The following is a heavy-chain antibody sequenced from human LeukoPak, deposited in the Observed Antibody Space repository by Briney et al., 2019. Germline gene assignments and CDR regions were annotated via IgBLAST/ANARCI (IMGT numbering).Heavy chain of an antibody. CDR2: VDPEDGET. D-gene: IGHD2-15*01. V-gene: IGHV1-69-2*01. Sequence: ASVKVSCKASGYTFTDYYMHWVQQAPGKGLEWMGRVDPEDGETIYAEKFQGRVTITADTSTDTAYMELSSLRSEDTAVYYCARETPAASFDYWGQGTLVTVSS. CDR1: GYTFTDYY. J-gene: IGHJ4*02. CDR3: ARETPAASFDY.